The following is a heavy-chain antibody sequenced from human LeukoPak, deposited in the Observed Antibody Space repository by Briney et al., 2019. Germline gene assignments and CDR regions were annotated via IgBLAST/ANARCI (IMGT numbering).Heavy chain of an antibody. CDR1: GGTFSSYA. CDR3: ARASYSGRNPYGMDV. J-gene: IGHJ6*02. Sequence: GSSVKVSCKASGGTFSSYAISWVRQAPGQGLEWMGGIIPIFGTANYAQKFQGRVTITADESTSTAYVELSSLRSEDTAVYYCARASYSGRNPYGMDVWGQGTTVTVSS. D-gene: IGHD1-26*01. CDR2: IIPIFGTA. V-gene: IGHV1-69*01.